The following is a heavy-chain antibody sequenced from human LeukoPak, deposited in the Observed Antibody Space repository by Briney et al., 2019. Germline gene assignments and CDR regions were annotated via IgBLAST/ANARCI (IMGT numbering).Heavy chain of an antibody. D-gene: IGHD2-2*01. J-gene: IGHJ5*02. CDR1: GGSFSGYY. CDR3: ARRKRSGCSSTSCLLNWFDP. Sequence: SETLSLTCAVDGGSFSGYYWSWIRHPPGKWLEWIGEINHRGSTNYNPSLKSRVTISVDTSKNQFSLKLSYVTAEDTAVYYCARRKRSGCSSTSCLLNWFDPWGQGTLVTVSS. V-gene: IGHV4-34*01. CDR2: INHRGST.